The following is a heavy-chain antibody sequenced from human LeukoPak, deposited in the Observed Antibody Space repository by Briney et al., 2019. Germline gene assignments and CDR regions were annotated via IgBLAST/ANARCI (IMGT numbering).Heavy chain of an antibody. CDR1: GFTFSSYA. CDR3: AAPIFGVVAINNWFDP. J-gene: IGHJ5*02. V-gene: IGHV3-23*01. CDR2: ISGSGGST. D-gene: IGHD3-3*01. Sequence: PGGSLRLSCAASGFTFSSYAMSWVRQAPWKGLEWVAAISGSGGSTYYADSVKGRFTISRDNSKNTLYLQMNSLRAEDTAVYYCAAPIFGVVAINNWFDPWGQGTLVTVSS.